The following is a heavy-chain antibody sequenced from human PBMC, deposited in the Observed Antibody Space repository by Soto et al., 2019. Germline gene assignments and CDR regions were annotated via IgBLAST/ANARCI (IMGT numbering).Heavy chain of an antibody. Sequence: QMQLVESGGGVVQPGRSLTLSCAASGFTFSSYGMYWVRQAPGKGLEWVAVISYDGNKKKNAESVKGRFTISRDNSKNTLYLQMNSRGAEDTAVYHCAKGIELWGGGTYDYYYYGMDVWGQGTTVTVSS. CDR2: ISYDGNKK. V-gene: IGHV3-30*18. CDR1: GFTFSSYG. CDR3: AKGIELWGGGTYDYYYYGMDV. J-gene: IGHJ6*02. D-gene: IGHD5-18*01.